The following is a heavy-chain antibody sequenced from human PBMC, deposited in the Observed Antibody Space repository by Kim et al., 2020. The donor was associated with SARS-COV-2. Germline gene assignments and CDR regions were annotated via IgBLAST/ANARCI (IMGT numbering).Heavy chain of an antibody. D-gene: IGHD1-26*01. V-gene: IGHV3-9*01. CDR2: ISWNSGSI. J-gene: IGHJ3*02. Sequence: GGSLRLSCAASGFTFDDYAMHWVRQTPGKGLEWVSGISWNSGSIVYADSVKGRFTISRDNAKNSLYLQMNSLRAEDTALYYCAKATLGEWELGAFDIWGQGTMVTVPS. CDR1: GFTFDDYA. CDR3: AKATLGEWELGAFDI.